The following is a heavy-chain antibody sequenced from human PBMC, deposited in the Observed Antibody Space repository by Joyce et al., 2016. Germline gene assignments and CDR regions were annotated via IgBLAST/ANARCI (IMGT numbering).Heavy chain of an antibody. Sequence: EVQLVESGGGLVKPGGSLRLSCAASGFTLSSYNMNWVRQAPGKGLEWVSSISISSSSIYYADSVKCRFTISRDNAKNSVHLQLNSLRAEYTALYYCARDVDYDILTGYPYYFDYWGQGTLVTVSS. D-gene: IGHD3-9*01. V-gene: IGHV3-21*01. CDR1: GFTLSSYN. CDR2: ISISSSSI. CDR3: ARDVDYDILTGYPYYFDY. J-gene: IGHJ4*01.